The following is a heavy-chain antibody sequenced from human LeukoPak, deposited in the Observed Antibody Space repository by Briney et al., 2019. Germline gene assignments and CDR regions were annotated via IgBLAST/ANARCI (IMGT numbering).Heavy chain of an antibody. V-gene: IGHV3-48*03. Sequence: GGSLRLSCAVSGFPFSIYEMNWVRQAPRKGLEWVSNIGSSGTARYYADSVKGRFSISRDNAKNSLFLQMNSLRVEDTGVYYCALLAVASAFDYWGQGALVTVSS. CDR1: GFPFSIYE. J-gene: IGHJ4*02. CDR2: IGSSGTAR. CDR3: ALLAVASAFDY. D-gene: IGHD6-19*01.